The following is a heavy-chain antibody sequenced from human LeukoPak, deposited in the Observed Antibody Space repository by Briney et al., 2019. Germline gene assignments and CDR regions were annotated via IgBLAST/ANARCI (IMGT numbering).Heavy chain of an antibody. D-gene: IGHD2-15*01. V-gene: IGHV1-46*01. CDR2: INPSGGST. Sequence: GESLKISCKGSGYSFTSYWIGWVRQAPGQGLEWMGIINPSGGSTSYAQKFQGRVTMTRDTSTSTVYMELSSLRSEDTAVYYCARDHCSGGSCPRGAFDIWGQGTMVTVSS. CDR1: GYSFTSYW. CDR3: ARDHCSGGSCPRGAFDI. J-gene: IGHJ3*02.